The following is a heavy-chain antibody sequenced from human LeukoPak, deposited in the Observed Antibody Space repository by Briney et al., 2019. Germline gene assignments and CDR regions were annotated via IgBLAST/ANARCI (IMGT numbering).Heavy chain of an antibody. J-gene: IGHJ5*02. Sequence: ASVKVSCKASGGTFSSYAISWVRQAPGQGLEWMGGIISIFGTANYAQKFQGRVTITADESTSTAYMELSSLRSEDTAVYYCARSYAGGAPYNWFDPWGQGTLVTVSS. V-gene: IGHV1-69*13. D-gene: IGHD4-23*01. CDR3: ARSYAGGAPYNWFDP. CDR2: IISIFGTA. CDR1: GGTFSSYA.